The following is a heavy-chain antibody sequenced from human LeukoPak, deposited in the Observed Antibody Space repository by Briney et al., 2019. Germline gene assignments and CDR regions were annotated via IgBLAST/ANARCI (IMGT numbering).Heavy chain of an antibody. CDR1: GGSFSGYY. Sequence: SETLSLTCAVYGGSFSGYYWSWIRQPPGKGLEWIGEINHSGSTNYNPSLKSRVTISVDTSKNQFSLKLSSVTAADTAVYYCARQLVRRFYYMDVWGKGTTVTISS. J-gene: IGHJ6*03. D-gene: IGHD6-13*01. V-gene: IGHV4-34*01. CDR2: INHSGST. CDR3: ARQLVRRFYYMDV.